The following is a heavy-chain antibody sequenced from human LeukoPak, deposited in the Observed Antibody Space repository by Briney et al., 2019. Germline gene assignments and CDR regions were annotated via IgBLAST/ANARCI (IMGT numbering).Heavy chain of an antibody. Sequence: PGGSLRLSCAASGLAFSASAMNWVRQTPGKGLEWLSFISSSSSDIYYGDSVRGRFTISRDNAKNSLYLQMNSLRAEDTAIYFCARGRDQGFDIWGQGTTVTVSS. CDR3: ARGRDQGFDI. CDR1: GLAFSASA. V-gene: IGHV3-48*01. J-gene: IGHJ3*02. CDR2: ISSSSSDI.